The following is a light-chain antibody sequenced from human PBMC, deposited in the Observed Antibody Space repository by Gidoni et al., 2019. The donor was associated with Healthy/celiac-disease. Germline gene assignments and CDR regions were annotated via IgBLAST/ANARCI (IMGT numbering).Light chain of an antibody. CDR3: SSYTSSSTRV. CDR1: SSDVGGYND. V-gene: IGLV2-14*01. CDR2: EVS. Sequence: GQSITISCTGTSSDVGGYNDVSSYQQHPGKAPKLMIYEVSNRPSGVSNRFSGSKSGNTASLTISGLQAEDEADYYCSSYTSSSTRVFGGGTKLTVL. J-gene: IGLJ2*01.